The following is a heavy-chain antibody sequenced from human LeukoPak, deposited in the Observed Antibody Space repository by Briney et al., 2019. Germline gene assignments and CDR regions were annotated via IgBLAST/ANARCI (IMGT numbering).Heavy chain of an antibody. CDR1: GFTFSDYY. V-gene: IGHV3-11*01. Sequence: GGSLRLSCAASGFTFSDYYMSWIRQAPEKGLEWVSYISSSGSTIYYADSVKGRFTISRDNAKNSLYLQMNSLRAEDTAVYYCARRSTVSGNWFDPWGQGTLVTVSS. CDR3: ARRSTVSGNWFDP. D-gene: IGHD4-17*01. J-gene: IGHJ5*02. CDR2: ISSSGSTI.